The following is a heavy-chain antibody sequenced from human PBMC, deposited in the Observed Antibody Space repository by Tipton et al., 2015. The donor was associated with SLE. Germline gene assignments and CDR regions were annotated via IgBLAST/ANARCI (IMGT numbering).Heavy chain of an antibody. CDR2: IYPSGST. CDR3: ARRGRWLQFDY. CDR1: GGSISSHY. Sequence: TLSLTCTVSGGSISSHYWSWIRQPPGKGLEWIGYIYPSGSTNYNPSLKSRVIISVGTSKNQLSLKLSSVTAADTAVYYCARRGRWLQFDYWGQGTLVTVSS. D-gene: IGHD5-24*01. J-gene: IGHJ4*02. V-gene: IGHV4-4*09.